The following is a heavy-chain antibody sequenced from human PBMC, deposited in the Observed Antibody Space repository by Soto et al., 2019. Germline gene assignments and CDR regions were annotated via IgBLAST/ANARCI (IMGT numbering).Heavy chain of an antibody. CDR2: ISGSGGST. D-gene: IGHD2-2*01. V-gene: IGHV3-23*01. Sequence: GGSLRPSCAASGFTFSTYAMSWVRQAPGKGLEWVSAISGSGGSTYYADSVKGRFTISRDNSKNTLYLQMNSLRAEDTAVYYCAKIQVVVVPAAKGAFDIWGQGTMVTVSS. J-gene: IGHJ3*02. CDR1: GFTFSTYA. CDR3: AKIQVVVVPAAKGAFDI.